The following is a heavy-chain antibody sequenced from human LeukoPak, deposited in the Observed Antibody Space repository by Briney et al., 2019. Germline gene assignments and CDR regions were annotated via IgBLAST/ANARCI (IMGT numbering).Heavy chain of an antibody. Sequence: ASVKVSCKASGYTFTSYGISWVRQAPGQGLEWMGWINPNSGGTNYAQKFQGRVTMTRDTSISTAYIELSRLRSDDTAVYYCARGEVFPKIFDYWGQGTLVTVSS. J-gene: IGHJ4*02. V-gene: IGHV1-2*02. CDR3: ARGEVFPKIFDY. CDR2: INPNSGGT. CDR1: GYTFTSYG.